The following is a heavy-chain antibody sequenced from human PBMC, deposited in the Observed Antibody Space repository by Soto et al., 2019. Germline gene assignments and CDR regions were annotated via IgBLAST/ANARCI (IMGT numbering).Heavy chain of an antibody. J-gene: IGHJ4*02. CDR2: IYHSGST. Sequence: SETLSLTCTVSGGSISSSSYYWGWIRQPPGKGLEWIGEIYHSGSTNYNPSLKSRVIISVDTSKNQFSLRLSSVTAADTAVYYCARYIAASGTYYLDFWGQGTLVTVSS. CDR1: GGSISSSSYY. CDR3: ARYIAASGTYYLDF. V-gene: IGHV4-39*07. D-gene: IGHD6-13*01.